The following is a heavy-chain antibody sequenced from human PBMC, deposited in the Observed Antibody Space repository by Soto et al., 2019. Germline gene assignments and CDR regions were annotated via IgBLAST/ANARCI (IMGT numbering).Heavy chain of an antibody. CDR1: GFTFTSSA. D-gene: IGHD3-22*01. Sequence: GASVKVSCKASGFTFTSSAVQWVRQARGQRLEWIGWIVVGSGNTNYAQKFQERVTITRDMSTSTAYMELSSLRSEDTAVYYCAADMYYYDSSGYPNPYFDYWGQGTLVTVSS. CDR2: IVVGSGNT. CDR3: AADMYYYDSSGYPNPYFDY. J-gene: IGHJ4*02. V-gene: IGHV1-58*01.